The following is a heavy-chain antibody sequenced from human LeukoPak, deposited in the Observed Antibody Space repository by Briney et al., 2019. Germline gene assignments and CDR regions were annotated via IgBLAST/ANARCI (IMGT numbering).Heavy chain of an antibody. Sequence: ASVKVSCKASGYTFTSYAMHWVRQAPGQRLEWMGWINAGNGNTKYSQKFQGRVTMTRDTSTSTVYMELSSLRSEDTAVYYCARGHSSSWQHWGQGTLVTVSS. J-gene: IGHJ4*02. CDR3: ARGHSSSWQH. V-gene: IGHV1-3*01. CDR2: INAGNGNT. D-gene: IGHD6-13*01. CDR1: GYTFTSYA.